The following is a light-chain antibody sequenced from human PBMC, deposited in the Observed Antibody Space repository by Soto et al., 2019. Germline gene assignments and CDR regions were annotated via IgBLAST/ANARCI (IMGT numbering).Light chain of an antibody. J-gene: IGLJ1*01. CDR3: SSYTSSSTYV. Sequence: QSALTQPASVSGSPGQSITISCTGTSSDVGGSNYVSWYQQHPGKAPKLIISDVSYRPSGVSNRCSGSKSGNTASLTISGLQFEDDADYYCSSYTSSSTYVFGTGTKLTVL. CDR1: SSDVGGSNY. V-gene: IGLV2-14*01. CDR2: DVS.